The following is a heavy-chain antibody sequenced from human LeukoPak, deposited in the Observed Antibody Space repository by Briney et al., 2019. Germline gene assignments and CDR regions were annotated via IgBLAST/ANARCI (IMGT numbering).Heavy chain of an antibody. Sequence: PGGSLRLSCAASGFTFSSYAMHWVRQAPGKGLEWVILISYDGSSKYCADSVKGRFTISRDNSKNTLYLQMNSLRAEDTAVYYCARGYYYGSNWGQGTLVTVSS. CDR3: ARGYYYGSN. V-gene: IGHV3-30-3*01. CDR2: ISYDGSSK. D-gene: IGHD3-10*01. CDR1: GFTFSSYA. J-gene: IGHJ4*02.